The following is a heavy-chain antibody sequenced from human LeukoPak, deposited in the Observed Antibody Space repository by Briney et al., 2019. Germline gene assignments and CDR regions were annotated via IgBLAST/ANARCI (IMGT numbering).Heavy chain of an antibody. D-gene: IGHD3-10*01. CDR2: INPNSGGT. Sequence: ASVKVSCKASGNTFTGYYMHWVRQAPGQGLEWMGWINPNSGGTNYAQKFQGRVTMTRDTSISTAYMELSRLRSDDTAVYYCARDPRPYGSGSYYNYGMGVWGQGTGVTVS. CDR1: GNTFTGYY. CDR3: ARDPRPYGSGSYYNYGMGV. J-gene: IGHJ6*02. V-gene: IGHV1-2*02.